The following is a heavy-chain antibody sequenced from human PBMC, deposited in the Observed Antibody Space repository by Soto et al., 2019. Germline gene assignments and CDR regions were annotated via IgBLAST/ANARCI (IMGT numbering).Heavy chain of an antibody. D-gene: IGHD3-3*01. Sequence: QVQLVESGGGVVQPGRSLRLSRAASGFTFSSYGMHWVRQAPGKGLEWVAVIWYDGSNKYYADSVKGRFTISRDNSKNTLYLQMNSLRAEDTAVYYCAREGTIFGVDWGYYMDVWGKGTTVTVSS. V-gene: IGHV3-33*01. J-gene: IGHJ6*03. CDR1: GFTFSSYG. CDR3: AREGTIFGVDWGYYMDV. CDR2: IWYDGSNK.